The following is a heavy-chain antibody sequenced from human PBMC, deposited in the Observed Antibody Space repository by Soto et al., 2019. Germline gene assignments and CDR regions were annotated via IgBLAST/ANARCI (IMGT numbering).Heavy chain of an antibody. CDR2: IYYSGST. CDR3: ARHVGRIAVARKPLDY. Sequence: SETLSLTCTVSGGSISSSSYYWGWIRQPPGKGLEWIGSIYYSGSTYYNPSLKSRVTISVDTSKNQFSLKLSSVTAADTAVYYCARHVGRIAVARKPLDYWGQGTLVTVSS. V-gene: IGHV4-39*01. J-gene: IGHJ4*02. D-gene: IGHD6-19*01. CDR1: GGSISSSSYY.